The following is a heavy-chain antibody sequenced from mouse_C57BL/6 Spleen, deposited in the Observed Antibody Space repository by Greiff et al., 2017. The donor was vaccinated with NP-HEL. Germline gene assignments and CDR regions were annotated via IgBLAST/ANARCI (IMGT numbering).Heavy chain of an antibody. CDR1: GYSITSGYY. D-gene: IGHD1-1*01. CDR2: ISYDGSN. CDR3: ARDCGYYYGSSPWFAY. V-gene: IGHV3-6*01. Sequence: DVKLQESGPGLVKPSQSLSLTCPVTGYSITSGYYWNWIRQFPGNKLEWMGYISYDGSNNYNPSLKNRISITRDTSKNQFFLKLNSVTTEDTATYYCARDCGYYYGSSPWFAYWGQGTLVTVSA. J-gene: IGHJ3*01.